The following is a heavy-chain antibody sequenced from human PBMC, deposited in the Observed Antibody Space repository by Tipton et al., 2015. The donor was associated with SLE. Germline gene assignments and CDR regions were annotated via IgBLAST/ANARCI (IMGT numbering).Heavy chain of an antibody. CDR2: INRNGSIR. CDR1: GFSFSDYY. D-gene: IGHD3-22*01. Sequence: GSLRLSCVASGFSFSDYYMSWIRQAPGKRLEWVSYINRNGSIRYYADSVKGRFTISRDNSKNSLFLQMNSLRAEDTALYYCARDAVYSYDSSGPVDNWGQGTLVVVSS. V-gene: IGHV3-11*04. J-gene: IGHJ4*02. CDR3: ARDAVYSYDSSGPVDN.